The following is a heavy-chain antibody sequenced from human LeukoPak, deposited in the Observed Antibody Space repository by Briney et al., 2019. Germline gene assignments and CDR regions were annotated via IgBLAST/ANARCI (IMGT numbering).Heavy chain of an antibody. Sequence: GGSLRLSCAASGFSVSNNYMSWVRQAPGKGLEWVSVIYSGGSTFYADSVKGRFTISRDNSKNTLYLQMNSLRAEDTAVYYCASDSYSPEYFQHWGQGTLVTVSS. V-gene: IGHV3-66*01. CDR1: GFSVSNNY. CDR2: IYSGGST. J-gene: IGHJ1*01. CDR3: ASDSYSPEYFQH. D-gene: IGHD2-15*01.